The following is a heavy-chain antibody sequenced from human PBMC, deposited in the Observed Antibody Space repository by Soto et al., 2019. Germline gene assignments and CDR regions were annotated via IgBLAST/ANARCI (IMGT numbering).Heavy chain of an antibody. CDR3: ARVDNLRPGATAAGLSYGMDV. Sequence: GGSLRLSCAASGFTFSSYEMNWVRQAPGKGLEWVPYISSSGSTIYYADSVKGRFTISRDNAKNSLYLQMNSLRAEDTAVYYCARVDNLRPGATAAGLSYGMDVWGQGTTVTVSS. D-gene: IGHD6-13*01. J-gene: IGHJ6*02. CDR2: ISSSGSTI. V-gene: IGHV3-48*03. CDR1: GFTFSSYE.